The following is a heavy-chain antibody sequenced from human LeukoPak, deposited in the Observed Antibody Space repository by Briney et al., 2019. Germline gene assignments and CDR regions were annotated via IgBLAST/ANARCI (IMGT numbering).Heavy chain of an antibody. CDR2: IRYDGGNK. CDR3: ARTGYLHFDY. J-gene: IGHJ4*02. D-gene: IGHD3/OR15-3a*01. CDR1: GFTFSSYG. V-gene: IGHV3-30*02. Sequence: GSLRLSCAASGFTFSSYGMHWVRQAPGKGLEWVAFIRYDGGNKYYADSVKGRFTISRDNAKNSLYLQMNSLRAEDTAVYYCARTGYLHFDYWGQGTLVTVSS.